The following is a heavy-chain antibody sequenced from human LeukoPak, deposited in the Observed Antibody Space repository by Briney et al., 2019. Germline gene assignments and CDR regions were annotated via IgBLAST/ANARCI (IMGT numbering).Heavy chain of an antibody. D-gene: IGHD1-14*01. V-gene: IGHV3-21*06. CDR2: IGPTGFDR. CDR1: GLTFSTSG. J-gene: IGHJ4*02. CDR3: ATETNGRHYDY. Sequence: GGSLRLSCTTSGLTFSTSGFNWVRQAPGKGLEWVASIGPTGFDRYHADSMKGRFTLSRDNANNFLYLQMDSLRAEDTAVYYCATETNGRHYDYWGQGTLLTVSS.